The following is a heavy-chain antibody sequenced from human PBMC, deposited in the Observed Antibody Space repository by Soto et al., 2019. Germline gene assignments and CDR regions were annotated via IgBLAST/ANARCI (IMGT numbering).Heavy chain of an antibody. J-gene: IGHJ5*02. V-gene: IGHV1-69*13. Sequence: SVKVSCKASGGTFSSYAISWVRQAPGQGLEWMGGIIPIFGTANYAQKFQGRVTITADESTSTAYMELSSLRSEDTAVYYCARDRSMGSSWYQGWSRADNWVDPWGQGTLVTVSS. D-gene: IGHD6-13*01. CDR3: ARDRSMGSSWYQGWSRADNWVDP. CDR1: GGTFSSYA. CDR2: IIPIFGTA.